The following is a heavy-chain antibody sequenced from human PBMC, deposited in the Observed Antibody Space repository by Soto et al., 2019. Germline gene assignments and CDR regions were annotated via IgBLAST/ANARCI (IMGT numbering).Heavy chain of an antibody. CDR2: IDHIGTT. CDR1: GGAFSDYY. J-gene: IGHJ4*02. CDR3: ARDRNLRI. D-gene: IGHD1-7*01. V-gene: IGHV4-34*01. Sequence: QVQLQQWGAGLLKPSGTLSLTCAVYGGAFSDYYWSWIRQPPGKGLEWIGEIDHIGTTSYNPSLKSRVTISADMSKKQFSLTLTSVTAADTALYYCARDRNLRIWGQGTLVAVSS.